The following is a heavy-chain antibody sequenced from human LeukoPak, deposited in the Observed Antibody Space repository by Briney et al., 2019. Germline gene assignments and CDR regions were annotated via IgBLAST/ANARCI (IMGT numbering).Heavy chain of an antibody. J-gene: IGHJ3*02. V-gene: IGHV3-30*01. CDR3: ARDDAFDI. CDR1: GFTFSSYA. CDR2: ISYDGSNK. Sequence: GGSLRLSCAASGFTFSSYAMHWLRQAPGKGLEWVAVISYDGSNKYYADSVKGRFTISGDNSKNTLYLQMNSLRAEDTAVYYCARDDAFDIWGQGTMVTVSS.